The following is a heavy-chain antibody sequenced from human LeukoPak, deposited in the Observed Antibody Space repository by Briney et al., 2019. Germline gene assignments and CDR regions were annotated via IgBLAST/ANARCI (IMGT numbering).Heavy chain of an antibody. Sequence: ASVKVSCKASGGTFSSYAISLVRQAPGQGLEWMGRIIPIFGTANYAQKFQGRVTITTDESTSTAYMELSSLRSEDTAVYYCAREQDTAVVIDYWGQGTLVTVSS. V-gene: IGHV1-69*05. D-gene: IGHD5-18*01. CDR2: IIPIFGTA. CDR3: AREQDTAVVIDY. J-gene: IGHJ4*02. CDR1: GGTFSSYA.